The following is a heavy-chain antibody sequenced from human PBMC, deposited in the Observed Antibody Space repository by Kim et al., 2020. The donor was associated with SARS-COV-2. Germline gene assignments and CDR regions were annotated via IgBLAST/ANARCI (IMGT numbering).Heavy chain of an antibody. V-gene: IGHV4-39*01. Sequence: SETLSLTCTVSGGSISSSSYYWGWIRQPPGKGLEWIGSIYYSGSTYYNPSLKSRVTISVDTSKNQFSLKLSSVTAADTAVYYCTRRHNWNDDGVGYWGQGTLVTVSS. CDR1: GGSISSSSYY. CDR2: IYYSGST. J-gene: IGHJ4*02. D-gene: IGHD1-1*01. CDR3: TRRHNWNDDGVGY.